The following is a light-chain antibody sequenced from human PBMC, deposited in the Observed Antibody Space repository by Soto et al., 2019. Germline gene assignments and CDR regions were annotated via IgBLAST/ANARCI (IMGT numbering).Light chain of an antibody. J-gene: IGKJ1*01. CDR1: QSISTW. Sequence: DIQMTQSPSTLSASVGDRVTITCRASQSISTWLAWYQQKPGEAPNLLIYDASNLESGVPSRFSGSGSGTEFTLTISSLQPDDFATYYCQQYNTYGTFGQGTKVDIK. V-gene: IGKV1-5*01. CDR3: QQYNTYGT. CDR2: DAS.